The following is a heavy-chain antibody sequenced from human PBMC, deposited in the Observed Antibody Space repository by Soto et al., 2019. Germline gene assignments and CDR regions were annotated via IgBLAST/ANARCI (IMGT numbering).Heavy chain of an antibody. J-gene: IGHJ5*02. CDR1: GGSISSYY. CDR3: ARSIVGATTVWFDP. Sequence: QVQLQESGPGLVKPSETLSLTCTVSGGSISSYYWSWIRQPPGKGLEWIGYIYYSGSTNYNPSLKSRVPIPVDTSKNQFSLKLSSVTAADTAVYYCARSIVGATTVWFDPWGQGTLVTVSS. CDR2: IYYSGST. V-gene: IGHV4-59*01. D-gene: IGHD1-26*01.